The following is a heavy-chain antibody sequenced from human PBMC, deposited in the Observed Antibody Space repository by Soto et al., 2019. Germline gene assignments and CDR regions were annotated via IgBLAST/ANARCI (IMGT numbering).Heavy chain of an antibody. CDR3: AKGAESSSWYENGFDP. CDR1: GFTFSSYA. J-gene: IGHJ5*02. V-gene: IGHV3-23*01. CDR2: SSGSGGST. D-gene: IGHD6-13*01. Sequence: GSLRLPCAASGFTFSSYAMSWVRQAPGKGLEWVSASSGSGGSTYYADPVEGRFTISRDNSQNTLYLQMNSVRAEDTAVYYCAKGAESSSWYENGFDPWGQGTLVTVSS.